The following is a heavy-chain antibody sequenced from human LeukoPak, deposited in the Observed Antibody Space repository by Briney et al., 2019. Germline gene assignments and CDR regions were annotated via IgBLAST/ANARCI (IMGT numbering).Heavy chain of an antibody. V-gene: IGHV3-23*01. J-gene: IGHJ4*02. Sequence: PGRSLRLSCAASGFTFSSYAMSWVRQAPGKGLEWVSAISGSGGSTYHADSVKGRFTISRDNSKNTLYLQMNSLRAEDTAVYYCAKGPRDGYSSSWYFDYWGQGTLVTVSS. CDR3: AKGPRDGYSSSWYFDY. CDR2: ISGSGGST. CDR1: GFTFSSYA. D-gene: IGHD6-13*01.